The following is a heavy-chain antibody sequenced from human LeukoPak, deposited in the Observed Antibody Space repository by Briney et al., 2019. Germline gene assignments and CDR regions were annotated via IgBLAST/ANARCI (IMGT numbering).Heavy chain of an antibody. J-gene: IGHJ5*02. Sequence: GGSLRLSCVASGLIFSNYDMSWVRQAPGKGLEWVSAISGSGESTYYADSVKGGFTISRDNSKNPLYLQINSLRVDDTAVYYCAKEEHYLGSSGNWFHPWGQGPLVPVSS. CDR1: GLIFSNYD. D-gene: IGHD3-22*01. CDR2: ISGSGEST. CDR3: AKEEHYLGSSGNWFHP. V-gene: IGHV3-23*01.